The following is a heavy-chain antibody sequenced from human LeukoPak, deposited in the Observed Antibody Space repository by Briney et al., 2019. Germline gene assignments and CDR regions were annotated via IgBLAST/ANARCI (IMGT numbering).Heavy chain of an antibody. J-gene: IGHJ4*02. CDR3: ARDRASPPFTIFGLFDY. CDR2: INPDSGDT. CDR1: GYTFTYYY. V-gene: IGHV1-2*02. D-gene: IGHD3-3*01. Sequence: ASVKVSCKASGYTFTYYYIHWMRQAPGQGLEWMGWINPDSGDTSYAQKFQGRVTMTRDTSTSTVYMELSSLRSEDTAVYYCARDRASPPFTIFGLFDYWGQGTLVTVSS.